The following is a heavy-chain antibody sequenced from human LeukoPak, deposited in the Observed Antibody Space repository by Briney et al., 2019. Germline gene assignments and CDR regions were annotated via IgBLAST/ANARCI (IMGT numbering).Heavy chain of an antibody. D-gene: IGHD3-9*01. CDR3: ARTYYDILTGYRYFDY. CDR2: IYYSGST. Sequence: SETLSLTCTVSGGSISSSSYYWGWVRQPPGKGLEWIESIYYSGSTYYNPSLKSRVTISVDTSKNQFSLKLSSVTAADTAVYYCARTYYDILTGYRYFDYWGQGTLVTVSS. CDR1: GGSISSSSYY. J-gene: IGHJ4*02. V-gene: IGHV4-39*01.